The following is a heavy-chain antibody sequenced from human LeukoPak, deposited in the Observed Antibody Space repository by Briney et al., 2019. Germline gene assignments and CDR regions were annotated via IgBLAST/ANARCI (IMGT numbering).Heavy chain of an antibody. V-gene: IGHV4-4*02. CDR1: GASISSRNW. CDR2: IYPSGST. CDR3: ARDGQWLGDF. D-gene: IGHD6-19*01. J-gene: IGHJ4*02. Sequence: SETLSLTCAVSGASISSRNWWIWVRQPPGKGLEWIGEIYPSGSTNYNPSLKSRVTISIDKSKNQFFLKLSSVTAADTAVYYCARDGQWLGDFWGQGTLVTVSS.